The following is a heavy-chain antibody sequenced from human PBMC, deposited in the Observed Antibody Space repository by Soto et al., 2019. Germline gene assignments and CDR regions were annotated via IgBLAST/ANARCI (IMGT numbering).Heavy chain of an antibody. D-gene: IGHD2-15*01. CDR1: GFTFSNYA. Sequence: QVHLVESGGDVVQPGRSLRLSCAASGFTFSNYAMHWVRQAPGKGLEWVAVISYDGSNKFYADSVKGRFTISRDNSKNSLYVQMNSLRSEDTAVYFCARDRGLVGHQYFFDYWGRGTLVTVSS. V-gene: IGHV3-30-3*01. CDR2: ISYDGSNK. J-gene: IGHJ4*02. CDR3: ARDRGLVGHQYFFDY.